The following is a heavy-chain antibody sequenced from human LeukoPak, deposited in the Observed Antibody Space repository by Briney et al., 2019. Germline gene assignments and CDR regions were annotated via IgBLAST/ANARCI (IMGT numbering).Heavy chain of an antibody. CDR3: AKDLTMVRGVMYYFDY. Sequence: QPGGSLRLSCAASGFTFSSYAMSWVRQAPGKGLEWVSAISGSGGSTYYADSVKGRFTISRDNSKNTLYLQMNSLRAEDTAVYYCAKDLTMVRGVMYYFDYWGQGTLVTVSS. CDR1: GFTFSSYA. V-gene: IGHV3-23*01. CDR2: ISGSGGST. J-gene: IGHJ4*02. D-gene: IGHD3-10*01.